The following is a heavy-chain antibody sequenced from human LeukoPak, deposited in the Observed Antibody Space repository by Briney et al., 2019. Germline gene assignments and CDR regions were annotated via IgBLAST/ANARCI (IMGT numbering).Heavy chain of an antibody. CDR2: MNPNSGNT. V-gene: IGHV1-8*01. CDR3: ARLGWYCTGPRCEMNTYYGMDV. J-gene: IGHJ6*02. D-gene: IGHD2-8*02. Sequence: ASVKVSCKASGYTFSDYDIIWVRQATGQGLEWMGWMNPNSGNTGYAQKFQGRVTMTRNTSISTAYMELSSLRSEDTAVHYCARLGWYCTGPRCEMNTYYGMDVWGQGTTVTVSS. CDR1: GYTFSDYD.